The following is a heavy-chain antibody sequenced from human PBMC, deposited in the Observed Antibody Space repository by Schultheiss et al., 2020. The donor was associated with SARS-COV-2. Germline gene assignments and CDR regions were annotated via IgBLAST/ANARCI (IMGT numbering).Heavy chain of an antibody. D-gene: IGHD3-3*01. V-gene: IGHV4-34*01. Sequence: SETLSLTCAVYGGSFSGYYWSWIRQPPGKGLEWIGEINHSGSTNYNPSLKSRVTISVDTSKNQFSLKLSSVTAADKAVYYSARDITHITIFGVGGSYFDYWGQGTLVTVSS. J-gene: IGHJ4*02. CDR3: ARDITHITIFGVGGSYFDY. CDR1: GGSFSGYY. CDR2: INHSGST.